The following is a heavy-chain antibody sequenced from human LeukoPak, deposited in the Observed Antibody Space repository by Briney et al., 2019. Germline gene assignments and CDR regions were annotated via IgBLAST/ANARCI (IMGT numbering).Heavy chain of an antibody. D-gene: IGHD2-21*02. V-gene: IGHV3-30*18. CDR1: GFTFSSYG. CDR3: AKDLGHYCGGDCFFDY. CDR2: ISYDGSNK. J-gene: IGHJ4*02. Sequence: PGRSLRLSCAASGFTFSSYGMHWVRQAPGMGLEWVAVISYDGSNKYYADSVKGRFTISRDNSKNTLYLQMNSLRAEDTAVYYCAKDLGHYCGGDCFFDYWGQGTLVTVSS.